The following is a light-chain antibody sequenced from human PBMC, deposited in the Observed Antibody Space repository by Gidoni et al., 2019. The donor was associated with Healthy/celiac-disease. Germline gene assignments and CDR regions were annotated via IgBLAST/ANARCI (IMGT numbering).Light chain of an antibody. Sequence: DIQMTQSPATLSASVGDRVTITSRASQSISSWWAWYQQKPGKAPKLLIYDASSLESGVPSRFSGSVSGTEFTLTISSLQPDDFATYYCQQYNSYPYTFGQGTKLEIK. CDR2: DAS. CDR1: QSISSW. CDR3: QQYNSYPYT. J-gene: IGKJ2*01. V-gene: IGKV1-5*01.